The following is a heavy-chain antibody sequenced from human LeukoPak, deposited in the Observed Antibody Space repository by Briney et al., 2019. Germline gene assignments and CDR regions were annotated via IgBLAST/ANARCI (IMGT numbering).Heavy chain of an antibody. Sequence: GGSLRLSCAASGFTFSSYTMNWVRQAPGKGLEWVSSISSSSSYIYYADSVKGRFTISRDNAKNSLYLQMNSLRAEDTAVYYCARAITAAGNFAFDIWGQGTMVTVSS. V-gene: IGHV3-21*01. J-gene: IGHJ3*02. CDR2: ISSSSSYI. CDR1: GFTFSSYT. D-gene: IGHD6-13*01. CDR3: ARAITAAGNFAFDI.